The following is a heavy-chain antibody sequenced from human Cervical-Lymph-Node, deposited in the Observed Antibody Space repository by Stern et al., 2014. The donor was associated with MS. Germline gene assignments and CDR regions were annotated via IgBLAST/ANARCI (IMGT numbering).Heavy chain of an antibody. CDR3: ARDVSSSPDAFDT. CDR1: GDSVSSNRAT. CDR2: TYYRSRWYY. Sequence: QVQLVQSGPGLVKPSQTLSLTCAISGDSVSSNRATWSWIRQSPSRGLEWLGRTYYRSRWYYDYAISVKSRVNISPDTSNNQFSLRLDSVTPEDTAVYYCARDVSSSPDAFDTWGLGTMVIVSS. J-gene: IGHJ3*02. D-gene: IGHD6-6*01. V-gene: IGHV6-1*01.